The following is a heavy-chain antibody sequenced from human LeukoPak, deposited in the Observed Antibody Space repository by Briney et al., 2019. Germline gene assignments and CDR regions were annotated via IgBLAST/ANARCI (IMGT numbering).Heavy chain of an antibody. J-gene: IGHJ4*02. CDR1: GYTFTSYA. CDR3: ARSPIRDYGDYYFDY. Sequence: SVKVSCKASGYTFTSYAISWVRQAPGQGLEWMGGIIPIFGTANYAQKFQGRVTITADESTSTAYMELSSLRSEDTAVYYCARSPIRDYGDYYFDYWGQGTLVTVSS. D-gene: IGHD4-17*01. CDR2: IIPIFGTA. V-gene: IGHV1-69*13.